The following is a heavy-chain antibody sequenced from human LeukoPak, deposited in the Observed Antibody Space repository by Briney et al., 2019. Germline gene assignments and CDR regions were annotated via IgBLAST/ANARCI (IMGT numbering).Heavy chain of an antibody. D-gene: IGHD4/OR15-4a*01. V-gene: IGHV3-30*18. CDR3: AKKSNGLWWQPSTNEYFQH. J-gene: IGHJ1*01. CDR1: GCTFSSYG. CDR2: ISYDGSNK. Sequence: GGSLRLSCAASGCTFSSYGMHWVRQAPGKGLEWVAVISYDGSNKYYADSVKGRFTISRDNSKNTLYLQMNSLRAEDTAVYYCAKKSNGLWWQPSTNEYFQHWGQGTLVTVSS.